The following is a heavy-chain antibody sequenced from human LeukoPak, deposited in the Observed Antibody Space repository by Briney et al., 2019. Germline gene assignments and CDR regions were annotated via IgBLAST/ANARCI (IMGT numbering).Heavy chain of an antibody. V-gene: IGHV3-23*01. J-gene: IGHJ3*02. CDR1: GFTFNSYA. CDR3: AKLTFGGVSVRAPVAFDI. Sequence: PGGSLRLSCAASGFTFNSYAMSWVRQDPGKRLEWVSDISCSGGSTYYQDSVKGRFTIPRDNSKNPLYLQMNSLRAEDTAVYYCAKLTFGGVSVRAPVAFDIGGQGTMVTVSS. D-gene: IGHD3-16*02. CDR2: ISCSGGST.